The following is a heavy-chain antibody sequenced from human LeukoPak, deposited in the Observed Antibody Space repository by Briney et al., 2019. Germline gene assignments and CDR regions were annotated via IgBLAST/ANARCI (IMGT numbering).Heavy chain of an antibody. CDR1: GFTFSSYA. J-gene: IGHJ6*03. CDR3: ARELKDADFGVVLYYYMDV. CDR2: ISYDGSNK. D-gene: IGHD3-3*01. V-gene: IGHV3-30-3*01. Sequence: GRSLRLSCAASGFTFSSYAMHWVRQAPGKGLEWVAVISYDGSNKYYADSVKGRFTISRDNSKNTLYLQMNSLRAEDTAVYYCARELKDADFGVVLYYYMDVWGKGTTVTVSS.